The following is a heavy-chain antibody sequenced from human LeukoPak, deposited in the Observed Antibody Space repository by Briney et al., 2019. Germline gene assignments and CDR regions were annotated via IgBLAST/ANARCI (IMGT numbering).Heavy chain of an antibody. V-gene: IGHV3-30*04. D-gene: IGHD6-19*01. CDR3: ARGRGSGWLVD. CDR1: GFPFSSYA. J-gene: IGHJ4*02. Sequence: GSLRLPCAASGFPFSSYAMHWVRQAPGKGLEWVAVISYDGSNKYYADSVKGRFTISRDNSKNTLYLQMNSLRAEDTAVYYCARGRGSGWLVDWGQGTLVTVSS. CDR2: ISYDGSNK.